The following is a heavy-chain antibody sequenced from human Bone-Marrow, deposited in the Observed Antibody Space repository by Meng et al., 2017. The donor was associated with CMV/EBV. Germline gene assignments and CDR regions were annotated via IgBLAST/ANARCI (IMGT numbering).Heavy chain of an antibody. CDR2: IYYSGST. CDR3: ARVSFDWNLFGFDY. D-gene: IGHD1-1*01. Sequence: SETLSLTCTVSGGSVSSGSYYWSWIRQPPGKGLEWIGYIYYSGSTNYNPSLKSRVTISVDTSKNQFSLKLSSVTAADTAVYYCARVSFDWNLFGFDYWGQGTLVTVSS. CDR1: GGSVSSGSYY. J-gene: IGHJ4*02. V-gene: IGHV4-61*01.